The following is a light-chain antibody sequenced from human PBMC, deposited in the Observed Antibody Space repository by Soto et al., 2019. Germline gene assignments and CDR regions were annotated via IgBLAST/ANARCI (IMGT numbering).Light chain of an antibody. CDR1: QGINNY. V-gene: IGKV1-16*02. CDR3: QQYNAYPLT. J-gene: IGKJ4*01. CDR2: DIS. Sequence: DIQMTQSPSSLSASVGDRVTITCRASQGINNYLAWFQQKPGKAPESLIYDISSLQSGVPSKFSGSGSGTDFTRTISSLQPEDFATYYCQQYNAYPLTFGGGTKVQI.